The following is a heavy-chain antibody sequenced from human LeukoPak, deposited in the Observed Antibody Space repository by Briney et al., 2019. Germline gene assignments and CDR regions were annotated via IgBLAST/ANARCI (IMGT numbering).Heavy chain of an antibody. J-gene: IGHJ4*02. CDR2: ISSSSSYI. CDR3: ARDAGLRLGELSLDY. D-gene: IGHD3-16*02. CDR1: GFTFSSYS. Sequence: GGPLRLSCAASGFTFSSYSMNWVRQAPGKGLEWVSSISSSSSYIYYADSVKGRFTISRDNSKNTLYLQMNSLRAEDTAVYYCARDAGLRLGELSLDYWGQGTLVTVSS. V-gene: IGHV3-21*01.